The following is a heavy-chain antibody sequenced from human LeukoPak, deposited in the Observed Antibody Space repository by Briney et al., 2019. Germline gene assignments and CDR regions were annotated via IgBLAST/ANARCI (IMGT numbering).Heavy chain of an antibody. CDR2: MSYDGTSD. D-gene: IGHD5-24*01. Sequence: AGSLTLAWPASGFSISSYSMHWVRQAAGKGLEWVGVMSYDGTSDYYAASVRGRFTISRDNTKTMLYLPMNGLRNEDTALYYCVRDRRDGKNLAYHFDFWGQGTLVTVSS. J-gene: IGHJ4*02. CDR1: GFSISSYS. CDR3: VRDRRDGKNLAYHFDF. V-gene: IGHV3-30-3*01.